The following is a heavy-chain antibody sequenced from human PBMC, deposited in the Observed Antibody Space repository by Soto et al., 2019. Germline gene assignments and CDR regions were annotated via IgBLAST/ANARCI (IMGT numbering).Heavy chain of an antibody. CDR1: GYTFTGYY. CDR2: INPNSGGT. D-gene: IGHD2-2*01. V-gene: IGHV1-2*04. Sequence: ASVKVSCKASGYTFTGYYMHWVRQAPGQGLEWMGWINPNSGGTNYAQKFQGWVTMTRDTSISTAYMELSRLRSDDTAVYYCARDPTLGYCSSTSCYRYGMDVWGQGTTVTVSS. CDR3: ARDPTLGYCSSTSCYRYGMDV. J-gene: IGHJ6*02.